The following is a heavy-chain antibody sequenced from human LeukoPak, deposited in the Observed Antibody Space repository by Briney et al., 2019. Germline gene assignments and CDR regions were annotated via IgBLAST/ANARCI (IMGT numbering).Heavy chain of an antibody. CDR1: GFTFSSYW. V-gene: IGHV3-7*03. Sequence: PGGSLRLSCAASGFTFSSYWMSWVRQAPGKGLEWVANIKQDGSEKYYVDSVKGRFTISRDNAKNSLYLQMNSLRAEDTAVYYCARDEGIAVAPTVFDYWGHGTLVTVSS. J-gene: IGHJ4*01. D-gene: IGHD6-19*01. CDR2: IKQDGSEK. CDR3: ARDEGIAVAPTVFDY.